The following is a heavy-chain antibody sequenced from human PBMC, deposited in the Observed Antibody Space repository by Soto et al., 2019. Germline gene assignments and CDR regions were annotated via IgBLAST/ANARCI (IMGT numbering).Heavy chain of an antibody. CDR2: VYYSGYT. CDR3: ARELFGRSVWFDP. V-gene: IGHV4-59*01. Sequence: PSETLSLTCTVSGGSMSPYYWSWIRQAPGVGLEWIAYVYYSGYTHYNPSLKSRVTISVDTSKNQFSLKLSSVTAADTAVYYCARELFGRSVWFDPWGQGTLVTVSS. CDR1: GGSMSPYY. D-gene: IGHD3-10*01. J-gene: IGHJ5*02.